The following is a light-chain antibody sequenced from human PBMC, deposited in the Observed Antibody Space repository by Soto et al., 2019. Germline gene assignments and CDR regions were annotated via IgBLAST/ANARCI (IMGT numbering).Light chain of an antibody. CDR1: SSDVGGYNY. J-gene: IGLJ1*01. CDR2: EVS. Sequence: QSVLTQPASVSGSPGQSITISCTGTSSDVGGYNYVSWYQQHPGKAPKVMIYEVSNRPSGVSNRFSGSKSGNTAPLTISGLQAEDEADYYCSSYTSSSTPFDVFGTGTKVTVL. V-gene: IGLV2-14*01. CDR3: SSYTSSSTPFDV.